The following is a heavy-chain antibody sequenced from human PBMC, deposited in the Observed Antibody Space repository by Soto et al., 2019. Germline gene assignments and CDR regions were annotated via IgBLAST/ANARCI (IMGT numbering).Heavy chain of an antibody. CDR3: AKAFPRTGNCGGDCYSPYFDY. V-gene: IGHV3-30*04. CDR1: GFTFSSYA. CDR2: ISYDGSNK. Sequence: PGGSLRLSCAASGFTFSSYAMHWVRQAPGKGLEWVAVISYDGSNKYYADSVKGRFTISRDNSKNTLYLQMNSLRAEDTAVYYCAKAFPRTGNCGGDCYSPYFDYWGQGTLVTVSS. D-gene: IGHD2-21*02. J-gene: IGHJ4*02.